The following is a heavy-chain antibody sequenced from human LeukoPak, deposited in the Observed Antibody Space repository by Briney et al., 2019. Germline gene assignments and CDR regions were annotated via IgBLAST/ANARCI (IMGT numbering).Heavy chain of an antibody. CDR2: ISSSGSTI. CDR1: GFTFSSYG. D-gene: IGHD3-10*02. V-gene: IGHV3-48*04. CDR3: AELGITMIGGV. J-gene: IGHJ6*04. Sequence: GGSLRLSCAASGFTFSSYGMSWVRQAPGKGLEWVSYISSSGSTIYYADSVKGRFTISRDNAKNSLYLQMNSLRAEDTAVYYCAELGITMIGGVWGKGTTVTTSS.